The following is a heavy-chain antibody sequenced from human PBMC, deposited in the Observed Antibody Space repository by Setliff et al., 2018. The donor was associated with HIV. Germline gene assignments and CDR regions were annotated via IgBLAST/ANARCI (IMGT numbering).Heavy chain of an antibody. CDR1: GYTFTSYG. V-gene: IGHV1-18*01. D-gene: IGHD4-17*01. Sequence: GASVKVSCKASGYTFTSYGTRWVRQAPGQGLEWMGWISAYNGNTNYAQKLQGRVTMTTDTSTSTAYMELRSLRSDDTAVYYCARDTLRQDTLGDYQLDYWGQGTLVTVSS. J-gene: IGHJ4*02. CDR3: ARDTLRQDTLGDYQLDY. CDR2: ISAYNGNT.